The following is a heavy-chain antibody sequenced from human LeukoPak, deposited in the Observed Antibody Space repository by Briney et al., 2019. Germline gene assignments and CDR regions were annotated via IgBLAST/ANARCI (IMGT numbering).Heavy chain of an antibody. V-gene: IGHV4-61*02. CDR1: GGSISSGSYY. CDR2: IYTSGST. CDR3: ASRTPRDILTGYYWVDYYMDV. J-gene: IGHJ6*03. Sequence: SQTLSLTSTVSGGSISSGSYYWSWIRQPAGKGLEWIGRIYTSGSTNYNPSLKSRVTISVDTSKNQFSLKLSSVTAADTAVYYCASRTPRDILTGYYWVDYYMDVWGKGTTVTVSS. D-gene: IGHD3-9*01.